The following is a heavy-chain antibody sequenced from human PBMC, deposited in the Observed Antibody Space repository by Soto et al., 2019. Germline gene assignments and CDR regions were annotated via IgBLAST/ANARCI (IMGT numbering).Heavy chain of an antibody. CDR3: ATRVGADDAFEF. D-gene: IGHD3-10*01. CDR1: GFTLSTYS. CDR2: FSRVNYV. V-gene: IGHV3-21*01. J-gene: IGHJ3*01. Sequence: GSLRISWAGSGFTLSTYSMTWVRQAPGKGLEWVSSFSRVNYVYYADSVKGRFTISRDNAKNSLYLQMNSLRAEDTAVYYCATRVGADDAFEFWGQGTMVTVSS.